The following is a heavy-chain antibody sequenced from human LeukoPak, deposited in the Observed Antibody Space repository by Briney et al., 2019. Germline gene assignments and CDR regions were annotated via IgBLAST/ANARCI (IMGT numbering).Heavy chain of an antibody. CDR2: IYYSGST. J-gene: IGHJ3*02. CDR1: GGSISSYY. CDR3: ARGNSSGWYYEAFDI. D-gene: IGHD6-19*01. V-gene: IGHV4-59*01. Sequence: PSETLSLTCTVSGGSISSYYWSWIRQPPGKGLEWIGYIYYSGSTNYNPSLKSRVTISVDTSKNQFSLKLSSVTAADTAVYYCARGNSSGWYYEAFDIWGQGTMVTVSS.